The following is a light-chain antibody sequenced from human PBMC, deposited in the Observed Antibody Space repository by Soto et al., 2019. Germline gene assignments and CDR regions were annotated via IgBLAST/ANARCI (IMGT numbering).Light chain of an antibody. CDR1: QSVLYSSNNKNY. CDR3: QKYNRLPIT. J-gene: IGKJ5*01. CDR2: AAA. V-gene: IGKV4-1*01. Sequence: DIVMTQSPDSLTVPLGGRATINSRSSQSVLYSSNNKNYLAWYQQKPGTVPRLLIYAAAALQSGVPSRFSGSGSGTDFTLTIASLQAEDVGTYYCQKYNRLPITCGQGTRREI.